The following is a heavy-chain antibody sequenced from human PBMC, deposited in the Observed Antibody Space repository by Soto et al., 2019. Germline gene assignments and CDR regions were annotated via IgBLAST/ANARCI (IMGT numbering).Heavy chain of an antibody. CDR3: ARDSEVRGVIPQPYYYGMDV. Sequence: QVQLVESGGGLVKPGGSLRLSCAASGFTFSDYYMSWIRQAPGKGLEWVSYISSSGSTIYYADSVKGRFTISRDNAKNSLYLQMNSLRAEDTAVYYCARDSEVRGVIPQPYYYGMDVWGQGTTVTVSS. CDR2: ISSSGSTI. CDR1: GFTFSDYY. J-gene: IGHJ6*02. V-gene: IGHV3-11*01. D-gene: IGHD3-10*01.